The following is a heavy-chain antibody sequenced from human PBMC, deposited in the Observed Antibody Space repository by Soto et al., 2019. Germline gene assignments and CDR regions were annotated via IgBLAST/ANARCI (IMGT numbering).Heavy chain of an antibody. V-gene: IGHV3-30-3*01. CDR1: GFTFSSYA. Sequence: QVQLVESGGGVVQPGRSLRLSCAASGFTFSSYAMHWVRQAPGKGLEWVAVISYDGSKKYYADSVKGRFTISRDNSKNTLDLQMNSLRAEDTAVYYCARGSSGDYAGDNDAFDIWGQGTMVTVSS. CDR3: ARGSSGDYAGDNDAFDI. J-gene: IGHJ3*02. D-gene: IGHD6-19*01. CDR2: ISYDGSKK.